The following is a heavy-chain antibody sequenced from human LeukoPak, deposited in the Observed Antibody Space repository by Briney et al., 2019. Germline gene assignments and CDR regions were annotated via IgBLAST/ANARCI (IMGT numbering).Heavy chain of an antibody. CDR2: IYYSGST. CDR3: AAISSSWYSTGFDP. J-gene: IGHJ5*02. D-gene: IGHD6-13*01. V-gene: IGHV4-59*01. CDR1: GGSISSYY. Sequence: SETLSLTCTVSGGSISSYYWSWIRQPPGKGLEWIGYIYYSGSTNYNPSLKSRVTISVGTSKNQFSLKLSSVTAADTAVYYCAAISSSWYSTGFDPWGQGTLVTVSS.